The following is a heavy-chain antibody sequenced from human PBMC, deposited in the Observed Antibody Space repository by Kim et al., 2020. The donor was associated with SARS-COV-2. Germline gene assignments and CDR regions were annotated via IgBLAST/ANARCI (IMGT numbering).Heavy chain of an antibody. J-gene: IGHJ3*01. V-gene: IGHV3-73*01. CDR3: TRITGTTVAFWDAFDV. Sequence: GGSLRLSCAASGFTFSDSPMHWVRQASGKGLEWVGRIRSKANSYATSYAASVKGRFTISSNDSESTAYLQMNSLKTEDTAVYYCTRITGTTVAFWDAFDV. D-gene: IGHD1-1*01. CDR2: IRSKANSYAT. CDR1: GFTFSDSP.